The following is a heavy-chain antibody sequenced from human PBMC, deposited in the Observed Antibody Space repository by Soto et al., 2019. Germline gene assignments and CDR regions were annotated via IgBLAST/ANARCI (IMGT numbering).Heavy chain of an antibody. CDR3: ASGGEGSIAVAG. CDR1: GDSISGSSYY. CDR2: IYYTGRT. V-gene: IGHV4-39*01. Sequence: QLQLQESGPGLVKPSETLSLTSTVSGDSISGSSYYWGWIRQPPGKGLEWIGAIYYTGRTYYKPSLKSRVTISVDTSKNQFSLKLNSVSAVDTAVYYCASGGEGSIAVAGWGQGTLVTVSS. J-gene: IGHJ4*02. D-gene: IGHD6-19*01.